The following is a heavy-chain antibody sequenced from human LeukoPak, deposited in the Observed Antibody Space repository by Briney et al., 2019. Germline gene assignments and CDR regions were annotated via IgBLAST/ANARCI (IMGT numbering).Heavy chain of an antibody. J-gene: IGHJ4*02. CDR2: INQDGSEK. D-gene: IGHD3-10*01. CDR1: GFTFSSYW. Sequence: GGSLRLSCAASGFTFSSYWMSWVRQAPGKGLEWVANINQDGSEKYYVDSVKGRFTISRDNAKNSLYLQMNSLRAEDTAVYYCARDRLWFGEFDLDYWGQGTLVTVSS. V-gene: IGHV3-7*03. CDR3: ARDRLWFGEFDLDY.